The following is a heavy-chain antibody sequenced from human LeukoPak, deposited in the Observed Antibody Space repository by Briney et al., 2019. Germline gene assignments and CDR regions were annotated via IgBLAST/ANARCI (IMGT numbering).Heavy chain of an antibody. Sequence: SETLSLTCTVSGASIISDTYYWGWIRQPPGKGLEWVGSIYYSGSTYYSPSLNSRVTMSVDTSTTQFSLKLISVTAADTALYYCARNFYASSGYYLDDFYFDFWGQGTPVTVSS. CDR1: GASIISDTYY. CDR2: IYYSGST. D-gene: IGHD3-22*01. J-gene: IGHJ4*02. CDR3: ARNFYASSGYYLDDFYFDF. V-gene: IGHV4-39*07.